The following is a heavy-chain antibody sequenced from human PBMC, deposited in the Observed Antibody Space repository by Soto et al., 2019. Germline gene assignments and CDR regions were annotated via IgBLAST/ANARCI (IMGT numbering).Heavy chain of an antibody. Sequence: GGSLRLSCVASGFPFSYSWISWVRQAPGKGLEWIARIKSETEGGATDYAAPVEGRFSISRDDSENTLNLQMNSLKTEDTAVYYCVTYDYIWGRDRYRWDYWGQGTQVTVSS. D-gene: IGHD3-16*02. J-gene: IGHJ4*02. CDR3: VTYDYIWGRDRYRWDY. V-gene: IGHV3-15*01. CDR2: IKSETEGGAT. CDR1: GFPFSYSW.